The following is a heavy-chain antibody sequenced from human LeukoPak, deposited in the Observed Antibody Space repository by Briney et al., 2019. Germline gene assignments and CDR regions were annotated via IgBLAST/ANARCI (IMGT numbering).Heavy chain of an antibody. D-gene: IGHD1-7*01. J-gene: IGHJ5*02. CDR3: ARHGNKWNYVSWFDP. CDR1: GCSISGYY. V-gene: IGHV4-59*08. Sequence: SETLSLTCSASGCSISGYYWSWIRQPPGKGLEWVGYIYYNGNTNYNPSLKSRVTISVDTSKNQFSPKLSSVTAADTAVYYCARHGNKWNYVSWFDPWGQGTLVTVSS. CDR2: IYYNGNT.